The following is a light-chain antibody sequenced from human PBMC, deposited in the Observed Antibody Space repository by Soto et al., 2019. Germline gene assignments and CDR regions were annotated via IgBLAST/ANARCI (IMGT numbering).Light chain of an antibody. Sequence: EIMMTQSPATLSVSPGERATLSCRASQSVGNNVAWYQHKPGQAPRLLIYYASTRATGIPARFSGSGSGTEFTLTISSLQSEDFGLYYCQQDNDWPPITFGQGTRLEIK. CDR1: QSVGNN. CDR3: QQDNDWPPIT. V-gene: IGKV3-15*01. J-gene: IGKJ5*01. CDR2: YAS.